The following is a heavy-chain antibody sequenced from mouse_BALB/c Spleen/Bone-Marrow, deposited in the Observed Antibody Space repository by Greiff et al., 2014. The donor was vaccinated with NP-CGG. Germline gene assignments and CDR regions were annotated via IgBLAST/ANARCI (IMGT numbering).Heavy chain of an antibody. Sequence: VQVVESGGGLVQPGGSRKLSCAASGFTFSSFGMHWVRQAPEKGLEWVAYISSGSSTIYYGDTVMGRFTISRDNPKNTLFLQMTSLMSEDTATYYCVRSGSSSGYFDYWGQGTTLTVSS. CDR3: VRSGSSSGYFDY. CDR2: ISSGSSTI. J-gene: IGHJ2*01. D-gene: IGHD1-1*01. CDR1: GFTFSSFG. V-gene: IGHV5-17*02.